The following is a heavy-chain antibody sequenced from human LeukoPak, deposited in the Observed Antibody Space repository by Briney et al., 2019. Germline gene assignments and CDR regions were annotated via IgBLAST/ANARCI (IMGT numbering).Heavy chain of an antibody. CDR2: IYSGGST. CDR1: GFTVSSNY. D-gene: IGHD3-22*01. Sequence: PGGSLRLSCAASGFTVSSNYMSWVRQAPGKGLEWVSVIYSGGSTYYADSVKGRFTISRDNSKNTLYLQMNSLRAEDTAVYYCAKIGDYYDGLAWGQGTLVTVSS. J-gene: IGHJ4*02. CDR3: AKIGDYYDGLA. V-gene: IGHV3-53*01.